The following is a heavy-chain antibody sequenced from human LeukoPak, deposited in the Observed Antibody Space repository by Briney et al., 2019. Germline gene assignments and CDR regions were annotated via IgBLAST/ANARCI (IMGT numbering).Heavy chain of an antibody. J-gene: IGHJ4*02. V-gene: IGHV3-66*01. Sequence: GGSLRLSCTASGFIVSSKYMSWVRQAPGKGLEWVSIIFSGDSTYYADSVKGRFTISRDNSKNTVYLQMNSLRAEDTAVYYCARVGAVAAADCWGQGTLVTVSS. D-gene: IGHD6-19*01. CDR1: GFIVSSKY. CDR2: IFSGDST. CDR3: ARVGAVAAADC.